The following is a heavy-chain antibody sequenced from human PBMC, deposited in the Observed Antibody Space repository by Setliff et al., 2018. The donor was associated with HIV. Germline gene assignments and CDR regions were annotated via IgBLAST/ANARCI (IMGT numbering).Heavy chain of an antibody. CDR3: GIDSGIYSRSPIDY. Sequence: ASVKVSCKASGGTFSSYAISWVRQAPGQGLEWMGRIIPVFGTANYAHKFQGRVTITADKSTSTAYMELSSLRSEDTALYYCGIDSGIYSRSPIDYWGQGTLVTVPQ. V-gene: IGHV1-69*06. CDR1: GGTFSSYA. J-gene: IGHJ4*02. D-gene: IGHD6-6*01. CDR2: IIPVFGTA.